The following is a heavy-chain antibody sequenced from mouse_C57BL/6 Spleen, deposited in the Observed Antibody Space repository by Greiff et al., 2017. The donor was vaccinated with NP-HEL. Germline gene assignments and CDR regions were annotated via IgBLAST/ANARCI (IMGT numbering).Heavy chain of an antibody. D-gene: IGHD3-2*02. V-gene: IGHV1-81*01. J-gene: IGHJ3*01. CDR2: IYPRSGNT. Sequence: QVQLKQSGAELARPGASVKLSCKASGYTFTSYGISWVKQRTGQGLEWIGEIYPRSGNTYYNEKFKGKATLTADKSSSTAYMELRSLTSEDSAVYFCARSQTAQDPFAYWGQGTLVTVSA. CDR1: GYTFTSYG. CDR3: ARSQTAQDPFAY.